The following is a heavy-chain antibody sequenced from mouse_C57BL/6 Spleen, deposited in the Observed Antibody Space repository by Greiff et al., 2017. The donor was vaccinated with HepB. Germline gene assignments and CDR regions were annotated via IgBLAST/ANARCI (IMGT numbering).Heavy chain of an antibody. CDR2: IYPGSGST. J-gene: IGHJ3*01. CDR3: AREAYDYDPWFAY. CDR1: GYTFTSYW. Sequence: QVQLKQPGAELVKPGASVKMSCKASGYTFTSYWITWVKQRPGQGLEWIGDIYPGSGSTNYNEKFKSKATLTVDTSSSTAYMQLSSLTSEDSAVYYCAREAYDYDPWFAYWGQGTLVTVSA. V-gene: IGHV1-55*01. D-gene: IGHD2-4*01.